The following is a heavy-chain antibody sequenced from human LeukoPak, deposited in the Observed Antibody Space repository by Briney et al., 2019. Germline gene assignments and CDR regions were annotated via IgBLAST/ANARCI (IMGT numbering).Heavy chain of an antibody. V-gene: IGHV4-59*01. CDR1: GGSISSYY. J-gene: IGHJ4*02. CDR2: IHYSGST. CDR3: ARQVYSSSWSYYFEY. Sequence: SETLSLTCAVSGGSISSYYWSWIRQPPGMGLEWIGSIHYSGSTSYNSSLKSRVTMSIDTSKNQFSLKLSSVTPADTAVYYCARQVYSSSWSYYFEYWGQGILVTVSS. D-gene: IGHD6-13*01.